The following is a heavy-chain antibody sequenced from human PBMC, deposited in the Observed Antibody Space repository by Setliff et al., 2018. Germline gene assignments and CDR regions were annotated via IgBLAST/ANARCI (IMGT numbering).Heavy chain of an antibody. CDR3: ARDGGGYYDSRTFDY. CDR2: ITAGNGDT. D-gene: IGHD3-22*01. CDR1: GYTSTTNA. V-gene: IGHV1-3*01. J-gene: IGHJ4*02. Sequence: ASVKVSCKASGYTSTTNALHWVRQAPGQSLEWMGWITAGNGDTKYSQKFQGRVTITRDTSASTVYMELSSLRSEDTAMYYCARDGGGYYDSRTFDYWGQGTLVTVSS.